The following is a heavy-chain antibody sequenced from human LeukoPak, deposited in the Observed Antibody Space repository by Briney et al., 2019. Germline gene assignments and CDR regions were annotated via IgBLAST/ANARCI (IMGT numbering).Heavy chain of an antibody. CDR3: ARAVDTAMIPETSMDV. Sequence: GGSLRLSCAASGFTFSSYGMHWVRQAPGKGLEWVAVISYDGSNKYYADSVKGRFTISRDNSKNTLYLQMNSLRAEDTAVYYCARAVDTAMIPETSMDVWGQGTTVTVSS. D-gene: IGHD5-18*01. CDR1: GFTFSSYG. V-gene: IGHV3-30*03. CDR2: ISYDGSNK. J-gene: IGHJ6*02.